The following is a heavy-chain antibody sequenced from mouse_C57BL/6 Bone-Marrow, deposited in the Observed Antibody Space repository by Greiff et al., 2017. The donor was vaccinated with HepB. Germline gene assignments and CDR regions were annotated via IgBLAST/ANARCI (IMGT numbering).Heavy chain of an antibody. J-gene: IGHJ3*01. CDR2: IRLKSDNYAT. V-gene: IGHV6-3*01. Sequence: EVKLVESGGGLVQPGGSMKLSCVASGFTFSNYWMNWVRQSPEKGLEWVAQIRLKSDNYATHYAESVRGRFTISRDDSKSSVYLQMSNLRAENTGIYYCTKIDGYYAWFDYWGQGTLVTVSA. CDR3: TKIDGYYAWFDY. CDR1: GFTFSNYW. D-gene: IGHD2-3*01.